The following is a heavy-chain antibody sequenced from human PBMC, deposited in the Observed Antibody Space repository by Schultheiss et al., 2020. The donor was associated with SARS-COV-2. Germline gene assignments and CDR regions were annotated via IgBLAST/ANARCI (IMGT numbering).Heavy chain of an antibody. CDR2: IIPIFGTA. CDR3: ARARHDQQGSNGFDI. CDR1: GGTFSSYA. Sequence: SVKVSCKASGGTFSSYAISWVRQAPGQGLEWMGGIIPIFGTANYAQKFQGRVTITADESTSTAYMELSSLRAGDTAVYYCARARHDQQGSNGFDIWGQGTMVTVSS. J-gene: IGHJ3*02. D-gene: IGHD1/OR15-1a*01. V-gene: IGHV1-69*13.